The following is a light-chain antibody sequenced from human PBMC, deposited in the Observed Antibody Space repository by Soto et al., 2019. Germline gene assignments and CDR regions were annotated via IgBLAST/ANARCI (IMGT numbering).Light chain of an antibody. J-gene: IGKJ4*01. CDR3: HQYDSSPLT. Sequence: EIVLTQSPGTLSLSPGERATLSCRASQSVSSSYLAWYQQKPGQAPRLLLYGASSRATGIPGRFSGSGSGTDFTLTISRLEPEDFAVYYCHQYDSSPLTFGGGTKVEIK. CDR2: GAS. CDR1: QSVSSSY. V-gene: IGKV3-20*01.